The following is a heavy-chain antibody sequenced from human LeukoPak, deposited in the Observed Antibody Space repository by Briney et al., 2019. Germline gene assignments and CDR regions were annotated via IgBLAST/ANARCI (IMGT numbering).Heavy chain of an antibody. CDR2: ISAFNGYT. V-gene: IGHV1-18*01. D-gene: IGHD2/OR15-2a*01. CDR1: GYTFTSYG. Sequence: GASVKVSCKASGYTFTSYGISWVRQAPGQGLEWMGWISAFNGYTNYAQKFQGRVTITADKSTSTAYMELSSLRSEDTAVYYCARVVITSANWFDPWGQGTLVTVSS. CDR3: ARVVITSANWFDP. J-gene: IGHJ5*02.